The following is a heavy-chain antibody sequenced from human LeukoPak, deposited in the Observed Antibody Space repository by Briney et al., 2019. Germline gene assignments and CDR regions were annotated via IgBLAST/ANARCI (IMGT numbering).Heavy chain of an antibody. J-gene: IGHJ3*02. CDR3: ARESITFGGVIVGHAFDI. V-gene: IGHV3-64*01. CDR1: GLTFSSYA. D-gene: IGHD3-16*02. Sequence: GGSLRLSCAASGLTFSSYAMHWVRQAPGKGLEYVSAISSNGGSTYYANSVKGRFTISRDNSKNTLYLQMGSLRAEDMAVYYCARESITFGGVIVGHAFDIWGQGTMVTVSS. CDR2: ISSNGGST.